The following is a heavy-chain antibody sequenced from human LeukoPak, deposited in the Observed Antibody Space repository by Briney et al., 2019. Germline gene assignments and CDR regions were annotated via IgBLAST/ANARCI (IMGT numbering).Heavy chain of an antibody. V-gene: IGHV4-39*01. D-gene: IGHD3-10*01. Sequence: PSETLSLTCTVSSASISSSPYYWGWIRQSPGKGLEWIGSISYGGTTYYNPSLKSRVTISVDTSKNQFSLKLSSVTAADTAVYYCARHGPVYYYGSGYWFDPWGQGTLVTVSS. CDR3: ARHGPVYYYGSGYWFDP. J-gene: IGHJ5*02. CDR1: SASISSSPYY. CDR2: ISYGGTT.